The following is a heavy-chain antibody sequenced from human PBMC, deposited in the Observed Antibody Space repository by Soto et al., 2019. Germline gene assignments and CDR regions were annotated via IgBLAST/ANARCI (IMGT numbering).Heavy chain of an antibody. D-gene: IGHD3-16*01. CDR1: GYTFTDYY. CDR2: INPNVGGT. J-gene: IGHJ5*02. V-gene: IGHV1-2*02. CDR3: ARGGREVPRTPHDT. Sequence: QVQLVQSGAEVKKPGASVYVSCKASGYTFTDYYLHWLRQAPGQGLEWMGWINPNVGGTNYARKFQGRVTMTRDTSISTVYMKLIRLSPDDTAIYYCARGGREVPRTPHDTWGQGTLVTVSS.